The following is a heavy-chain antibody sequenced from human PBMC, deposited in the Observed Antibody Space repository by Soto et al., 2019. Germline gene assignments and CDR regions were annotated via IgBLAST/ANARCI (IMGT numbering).Heavy chain of an antibody. CDR1: GFTFSSYG. Sequence: QVQLVESGGGVVQLGRSLRLSCAASGFTFSSYGMHWVRQAPGKGLEWVAVISYDGSNKYYADSVKGRFTISRDNSKNTLYLQMNSLRAEDTAVYYCAKDVLRFLEWLAFYGMDVWGQGTTVTVSS. CDR3: AKDVLRFLEWLAFYGMDV. V-gene: IGHV3-30*18. J-gene: IGHJ6*02. CDR2: ISYDGSNK. D-gene: IGHD3-3*01.